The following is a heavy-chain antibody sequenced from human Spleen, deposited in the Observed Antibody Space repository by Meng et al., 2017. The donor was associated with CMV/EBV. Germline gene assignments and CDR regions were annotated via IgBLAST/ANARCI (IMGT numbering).Heavy chain of an antibody. CDR3: ARTGYYYDTSGYSPSDS. V-gene: IGHV7-4-1*01. Sequence: YTFPSYAMNWVRQAPGQGLEWMGWINTNTGNPTYAQGFTGRFVFSLDTSVSTAYLQICSLKAEDTAVYYCARTGYYYDTSGYSPSDSWGQGTLVTVSS. D-gene: IGHD3-22*01. CDR2: INTNTGNP. CDR1: YTFPSYA. J-gene: IGHJ4*02.